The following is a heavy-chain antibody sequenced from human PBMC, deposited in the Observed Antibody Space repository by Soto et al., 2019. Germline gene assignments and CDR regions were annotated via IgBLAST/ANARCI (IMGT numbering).Heavy chain of an antibody. CDR2: IYYSGST. V-gene: IGHV4-31*03. CDR1: GGSISSGGYH. D-gene: IGHD3-3*01. J-gene: IGHJ6*03. CDR3: ARDSIFGVVRHMDV. Sequence: SETLSLACSVAGGSISSGGYHWSWIRQHPGKGLEWIGYIYYSGSTYYNPSLKSRVTISVDTSKNQFSLKLSSVTAADTAVYYCARDSIFGVVRHMDVWGKGTTVTVSS.